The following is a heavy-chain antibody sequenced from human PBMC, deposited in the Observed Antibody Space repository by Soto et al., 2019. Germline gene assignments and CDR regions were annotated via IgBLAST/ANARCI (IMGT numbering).Heavy chain of an antibody. Sequence: SVKVSCKPSGYTFTRYDIHWVRQAPGQGLEWMGITNPSGGSTNYAQKLQGRVTMTRDTSTSTVYMELSSLRSEDTAVYYCARGATAVEIPYEYWGQGTLVTVSS. V-gene: IGHV1-46*04. CDR2: TNPSGGST. J-gene: IGHJ4*02. D-gene: IGHD2-21*02. CDR3: ARGATAVEIPYEY. CDR1: GYTFTRYD.